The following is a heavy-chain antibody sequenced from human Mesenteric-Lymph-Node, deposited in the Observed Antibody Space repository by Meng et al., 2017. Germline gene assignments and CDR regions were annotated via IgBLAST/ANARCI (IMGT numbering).Heavy chain of an antibody. Sequence: GSLRLSCTVSGASVSSYYWSWIRQPPGKGLEWIGYIYYSGTTNYNPSLESRVTVSVDTSKNQFSLKLSSVTAADTAVYYCARDQDLRVDSYYYYGMDVWGQGTTVTVSS. CDR3: ARDQDLRVDSYYYYGMDV. J-gene: IGHJ6*02. V-gene: IGHV4-59*02. D-gene: IGHD3/OR15-3a*01. CDR1: GASVSSYY. CDR2: IYYSGTT.